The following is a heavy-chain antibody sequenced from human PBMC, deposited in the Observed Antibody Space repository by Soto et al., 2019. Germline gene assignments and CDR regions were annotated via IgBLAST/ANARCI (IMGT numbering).Heavy chain of an antibody. J-gene: IGHJ4*02. CDR3: ARGGLEPFDY. V-gene: IGHV3-74*01. CDR1: GFIFSDEW. Sequence: EVQLVESGGGLVQPGGSLRLACATSGFIFSDEWMHWVRQAPGKGLVWVSRINKDGSYRNCADFVEGRFTISRDDAKSELYLQMDGLRAEDTAVYYCARGGLEPFDYLGQGALVTVSS. D-gene: IGHD1-1*01. CDR2: INKDGSYR.